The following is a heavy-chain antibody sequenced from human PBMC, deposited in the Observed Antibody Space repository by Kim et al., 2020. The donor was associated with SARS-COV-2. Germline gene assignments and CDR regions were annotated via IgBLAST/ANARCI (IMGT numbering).Heavy chain of an antibody. Sequence: GGSLRLFCAASGFTFSSYAMSWVRQAPGKGLEWVSAISGSGGSTYYADSVKGRFTISRDNSKNTLYLQMNSLRAEDTAVYYCAKTSYCSSTSCYDYWGQGTLVTVSS. V-gene: IGHV3-23*01. CDR2: ISGSGGST. CDR1: GFTFSSYA. D-gene: IGHD2-2*01. CDR3: AKTSYCSSTSCYDY. J-gene: IGHJ4*02.